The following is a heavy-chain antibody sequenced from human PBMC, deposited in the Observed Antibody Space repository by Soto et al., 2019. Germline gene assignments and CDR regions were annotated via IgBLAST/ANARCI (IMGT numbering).Heavy chain of an antibody. Sequence: GGSLRLSCAASGFTFSSYSMNWVRQAPGKGLEWVSSISSSSSYIYYADSVKGRFTISRDNAKNSLYLQMNSPRAEDAAVYYCARSPSMTTVSLDYWGQGTLVTVSS. J-gene: IGHJ4*02. CDR3: ARSPSMTTVSLDY. CDR1: GFTFSSYS. CDR2: ISSSSSYI. V-gene: IGHV3-21*01. D-gene: IGHD4-17*01.